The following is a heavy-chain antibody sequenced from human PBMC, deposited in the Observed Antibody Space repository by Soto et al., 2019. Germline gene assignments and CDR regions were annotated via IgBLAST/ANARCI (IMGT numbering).Heavy chain of an antibody. CDR1: GYTFTSYD. CDR3: ARDSGYSSYH. V-gene: IGHV1-18*01. D-gene: IGHD6-19*01. Sequence: ASVKVSCKASGYTFTSYDINWVRQATGQGLEWMGWMSANSGNTNYAQKLQGRVTMTRDTSMSTAYMELRSLRSDDTAVYYCARDSGYSSYHWGQGTLVTVSS. CDR2: MSANSGNT. J-gene: IGHJ4*02.